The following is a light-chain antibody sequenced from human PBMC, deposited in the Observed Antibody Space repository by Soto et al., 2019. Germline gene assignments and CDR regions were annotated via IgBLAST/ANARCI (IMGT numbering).Light chain of an antibody. Sequence: QSALTQPASVSGSPGQSITISCTGTSSDVGGYDYVSWYQQRPGKAPHFIIYGVNKRPSGVPHRFSGSKSGNTASLTVSGLQAEDEADYYCSSYTSSTNYVFATETKVTVL. J-gene: IGLJ1*01. V-gene: IGLV2-14*01. CDR1: SSDVGGYDY. CDR3: SSYTSSTNYV. CDR2: GVN.